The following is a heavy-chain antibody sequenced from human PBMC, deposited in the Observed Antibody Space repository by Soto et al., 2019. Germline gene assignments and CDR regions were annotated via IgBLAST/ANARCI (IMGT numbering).Heavy chain of an antibody. Sequence: QVQLVQSGAEVKKPGSSVKVSCKASGGTFSSYAISWVRQAPGHGLEWMGGIIPIFGTANYAQKFQGRVTITADESTSTAYMELSSLRSEDTAVYYCAGGLSDSSGWYYAPFFSFDYWGQGTLVTVSS. CDR3: AGGLSDSSGWYYAPFFSFDY. CDR2: IIPIFGTA. D-gene: IGHD6-19*01. V-gene: IGHV1-69*01. J-gene: IGHJ4*02. CDR1: GGTFSSYA.